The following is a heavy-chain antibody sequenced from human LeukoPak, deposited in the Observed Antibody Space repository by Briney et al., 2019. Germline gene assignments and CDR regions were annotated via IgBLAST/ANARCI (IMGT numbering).Heavy chain of an antibody. CDR3: ARNPRIYYGSGSYCYFDY. CDR1: GFTFSSYA. J-gene: IGHJ4*02. D-gene: IGHD3-10*01. CDR2: IKQDGSEK. Sequence: GGSLRLSCAASGFTFSSYAMSWVRQAPGEGLEWVANIKQDGSEKYYVDSVKGRFTISRDNAKNSLYLQMNSLRAEDTAVYYCARNPRIYYGSGSYCYFDYWGQGTLVTVSS. V-gene: IGHV3-7*01.